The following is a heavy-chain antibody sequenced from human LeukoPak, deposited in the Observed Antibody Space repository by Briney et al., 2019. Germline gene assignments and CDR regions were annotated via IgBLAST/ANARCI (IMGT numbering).Heavy chain of an antibody. D-gene: IGHD6-13*01. Sequence: ASVKVSCKASGYTFTSYYMHWARQAPGQGLEWMGIINPSGGSTSYAQKFQGRVTMTRDTSTSTVYMELSSLRSEDTAVYYCAREFRVAAAGPARDDYWGQGTLVTVSS. J-gene: IGHJ4*02. CDR3: AREFRVAAAGPARDDY. CDR2: INPSGGST. CDR1: GYTFTSYY. V-gene: IGHV1-46*01.